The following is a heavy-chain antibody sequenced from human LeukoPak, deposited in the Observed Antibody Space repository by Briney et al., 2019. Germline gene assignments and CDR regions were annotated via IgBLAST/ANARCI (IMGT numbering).Heavy chain of an antibody. J-gene: IGHJ6*02. Sequence: ASVKVSCKASGYTFTSYGISWVRQAPGQGLEWMGWISAYNGNTNYVQKLQGRVTMTTDTSTSTAYMELRSLRSDDTAVYYCARAFFVVVPAATRENYYYGMDVWGQGTTVTVSS. V-gene: IGHV1-18*04. CDR3: ARAFFVVVPAATRENYYYGMDV. CDR1: GYTFTSYG. CDR2: ISAYNGNT. D-gene: IGHD2-2*01.